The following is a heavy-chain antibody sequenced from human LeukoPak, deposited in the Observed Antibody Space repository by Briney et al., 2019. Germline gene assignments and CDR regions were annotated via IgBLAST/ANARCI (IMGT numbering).Heavy chain of an antibody. J-gene: IGHJ4*02. CDR2: ISPNNGGT. Sequence: AASVKVSRKASGHTLTGYYMHWVRLAPGHGLEGMGCISPNNGGTIYAQNFQGRVTMTRDTSISTAYMELSSLTSDDTAVYYCVRGYCSDGSCYSAYWGQGTLVTVSS. CDR1: GHTLTGYY. CDR3: VRGYCSDGSCYSAY. D-gene: IGHD2-15*01. V-gene: IGHV1-2*02.